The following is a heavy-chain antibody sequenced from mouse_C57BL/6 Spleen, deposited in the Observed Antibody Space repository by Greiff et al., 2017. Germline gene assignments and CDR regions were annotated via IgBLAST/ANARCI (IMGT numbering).Heavy chain of an antibody. CDR1: GFTFSSYA. J-gene: IGHJ4*01. V-gene: IGHV5-9-1*02. CDR3: TRDYGSSPHYYAMDY. CDR2: ISSGGDYI. Sequence: EVKLVESGEGLVKPGGSLKLSCAASGFTFSSYAMSWVRQTPEKRLEWVAYISSGGDYIYYADPVQGRFTISGDNARNTLYLQMSSLKSEDTAMYYCTRDYGSSPHYYAMDYWGQGTSVTVSS. D-gene: IGHD1-1*01.